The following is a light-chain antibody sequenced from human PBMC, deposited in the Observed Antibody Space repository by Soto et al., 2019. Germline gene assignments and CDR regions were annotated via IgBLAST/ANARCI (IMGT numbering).Light chain of an antibody. CDR3: QQYDNIIPS. J-gene: IGKJ4*01. CDR1: QYVGNY. CDR2: GAS. V-gene: IGKV1-33*01. Sequence: IRLTQSPTSLIASVGDRVTITCQASQYVGNYLNWYQQKPGEPPRLLISGASNLEPGVPARFSGSGSGADFTFIISDLQPEDVATYFCQQYDNIIPSFGGGTKVEI.